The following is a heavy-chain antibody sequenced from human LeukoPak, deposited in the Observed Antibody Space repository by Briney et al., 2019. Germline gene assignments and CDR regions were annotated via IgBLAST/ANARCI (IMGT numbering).Heavy chain of an antibody. Sequence: SETLSLTCTVSGGSISTYYWSWIRQSPGKGLEWIGYIYYSGNNNYNPSLESRVTISVDTSKNQFSLNLSSVTAADTAVYYCARGKAVAARYYYMDVWGKGTTVTVSS. V-gene: IGHV4-59*01. J-gene: IGHJ6*03. D-gene: IGHD6-19*01. CDR3: ARGKAVAARYYYMDV. CDR1: GGSISTYY. CDR2: IYYSGNN.